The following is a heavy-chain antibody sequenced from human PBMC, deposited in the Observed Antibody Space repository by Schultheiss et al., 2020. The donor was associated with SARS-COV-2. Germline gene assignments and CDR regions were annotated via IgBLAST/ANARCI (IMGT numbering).Heavy chain of an antibody. D-gene: IGHD5-12*01. CDR3: AREDVDIVATILGTGGDPIFDY. J-gene: IGHJ4*02. V-gene: IGHV3-64*04. CDR1: GFTFSSYA. CDR2: ISSNGGST. Sequence: GGSLRLSCSASGFTFSSYAMHWVRQAPGKGLEYVSAISSNGGSTYYADSVKGRFTISRDNSKNTLYLQMNSLRAEDTAVYYCAREDVDIVATILGTGGDPIFDYWGQGTLVTVSS.